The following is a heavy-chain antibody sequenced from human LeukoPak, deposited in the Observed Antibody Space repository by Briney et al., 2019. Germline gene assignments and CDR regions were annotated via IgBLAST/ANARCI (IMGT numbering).Heavy chain of an antibody. J-gene: IGHJ1*01. V-gene: IGHV3-23*01. CDR3: ARRGYDSSGYYFAEYFQH. Sequence: PGGSLRLSCAASGFTFSSYAMGWVRQAPGKGLEWVSAISGTGNRTYYADSVKGRFTISRDNSKNTLYLQMNSLRAEDTAVYYCARRGYDSSGYYFAEYFQHWGQGTLVTVSS. CDR1: GFTFSSYA. CDR2: ISGTGNRT. D-gene: IGHD3-22*01.